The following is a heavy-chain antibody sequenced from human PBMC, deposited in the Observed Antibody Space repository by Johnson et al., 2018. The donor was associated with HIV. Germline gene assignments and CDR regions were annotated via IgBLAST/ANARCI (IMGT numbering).Heavy chain of an antibody. V-gene: IGHV3-30*02. CDR1: GFTFSSYG. Sequence: QVQLVESGGGVVQPGGSLRLSCAASGFTFSSYGMHWVRQAPGKGLEWVAFIRYDGSNTYYADSVKGRFTISRDNSKNTLYLQMNSLRAEDTAVYYCAKDNEDAFDIWGQGTMVTVSS. J-gene: IGHJ3*02. D-gene: IGHD1-1*01. CDR3: AKDNEDAFDI. CDR2: IRYDGSNT.